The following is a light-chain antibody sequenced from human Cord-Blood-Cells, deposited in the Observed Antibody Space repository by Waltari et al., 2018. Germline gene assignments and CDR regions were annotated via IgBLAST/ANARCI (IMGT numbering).Light chain of an antibody. CDR2: AAS. J-gene: IGKJ1*01. CDR1: QGISNS. CDR3: QQYYSTPT. Sequence: DIQMTQSPSSLSGSVGVRVTITCRASQGISNSLAWYPQKPGKAPKLLLYAASRLEIGVPSSFSGSGSGTDYTLTISSLQPEDFATYYCQQYYSTPTFGQGTKVEIK. V-gene: IGKV1-NL1*01.